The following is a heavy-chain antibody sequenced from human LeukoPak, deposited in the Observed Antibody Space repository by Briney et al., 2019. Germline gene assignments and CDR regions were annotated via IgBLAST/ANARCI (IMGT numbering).Heavy chain of an antibody. CDR2: IYYSGST. J-gene: IGHJ6*03. CDR3: ARRGPMIPRDYYMDV. Sequence: SETLSLTCTVSGGSISSSSYYWGWIRQPPGKGLEWIGSIYYSGSTYYNPSLKSRVTISVDTSKNQFSLKLSSVTAADTAVYYCARRGPMIPRDYYMDVWGKGTTVTVSS. CDR1: GGSISSSSYY. D-gene: IGHD3-22*01. V-gene: IGHV4-39*07.